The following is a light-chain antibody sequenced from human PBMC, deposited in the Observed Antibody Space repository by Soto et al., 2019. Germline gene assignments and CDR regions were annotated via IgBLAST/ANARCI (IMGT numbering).Light chain of an antibody. CDR2: KAS. Sequence: DIQMTRSPSTLSGSVGDRVTITCRASQTISSWLAWYQQKPGKAPKLLIYKASTLKSGVPSRFSGGGAGTEFTLTISSLQPEDFATYYCQQTSAFPRTFGQGTKVDI. CDR3: QQTSAFPRT. V-gene: IGKV1-5*03. CDR1: QTISSW. J-gene: IGKJ1*01.